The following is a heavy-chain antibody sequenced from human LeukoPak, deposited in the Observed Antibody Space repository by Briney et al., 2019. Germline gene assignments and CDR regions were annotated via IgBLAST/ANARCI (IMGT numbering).Heavy chain of an antibody. CDR1: GYTFTGYY. Sequence: ASVKVSCKASGYTFTGYYMHWVRQAPGQGLEWMGWINPNSGGTNYAQKFQGRVTMTRDTSISTAYMELSGLRSDDTAVYYCARGNYYGSGSYYNFDYWGQGTLVTVSS. CDR3: ARGNYYGSGSYYNFDY. J-gene: IGHJ4*02. D-gene: IGHD3-10*01. V-gene: IGHV1-2*02. CDR2: INPNSGGT.